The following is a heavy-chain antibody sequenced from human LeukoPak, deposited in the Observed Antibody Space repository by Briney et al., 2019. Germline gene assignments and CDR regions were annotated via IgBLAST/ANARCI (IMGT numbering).Heavy chain of an antibody. V-gene: IGHV1-69*01. D-gene: IGHD2-2*02. CDR3: ARDRRVPRYCSSTSCYTDFDY. Sequence: SSVKVSCKASGGTFSSYAISWVRQAPGQGLEWMGGIIPIFGTANYAQKFQGRVTITADESTSTAYMELSSLRSEDTAVYYCARDRRVPRYCSSTSCYTDFDYWGQGTLVTVSS. CDR1: GGTFSSYA. CDR2: IIPIFGTA. J-gene: IGHJ4*02.